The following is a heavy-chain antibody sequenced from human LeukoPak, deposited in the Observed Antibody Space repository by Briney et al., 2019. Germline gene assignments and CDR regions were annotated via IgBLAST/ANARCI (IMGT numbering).Heavy chain of an antibody. V-gene: IGHV1-69*06. D-gene: IGHD4-17*01. CDR2: IIPIFGTA. CDR3: ARDPDYGDSPLDY. CDR1: GGTFSSYA. Sequence: SVKVSCKASGGTFSSYAISWVRQAPGQGLEWMGGIIPIFGTANYAQKFQGRVTITADKSTSTAYMELSSLRSEDTAVYYCARDPDYGDSPLDYWGQGTLVTVSS. J-gene: IGHJ4*02.